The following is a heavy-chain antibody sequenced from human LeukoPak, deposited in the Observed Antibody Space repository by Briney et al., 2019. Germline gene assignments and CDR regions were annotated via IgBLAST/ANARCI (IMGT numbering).Heavy chain of an antibody. J-gene: IGHJ4*02. Sequence: ETGGSLRLSCAASGFTFNTFNMNWVRQAPGKGLEWVSSITSGGDYIYYADSVKGRFTISRDNSKNTLYLQMNSLRAEDTAVYYCARDNGIFGVANFDYWGQGTLVTVSS. V-gene: IGHV3-21*01. CDR3: ARDNGIFGVANFDY. CDR1: GFTFNTFN. D-gene: IGHD3-3*01. CDR2: ITSGGDYI.